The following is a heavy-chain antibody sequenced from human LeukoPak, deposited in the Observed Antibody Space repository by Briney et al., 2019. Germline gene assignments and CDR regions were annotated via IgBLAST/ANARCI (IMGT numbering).Heavy chain of an antibody. D-gene: IGHD3-3*01. J-gene: IGHJ4*02. CDR2: ISGSGGST. CDR1: GFTFSSYA. CDR3: AKTTTAIRFLEWLSYTHFDY. V-gene: IGHV3-23*01. Sequence: GGSLRLSCAASGFTFSSYAMSWVRQAPGKGLEWVSAISGSGGSTYYADSVKGRFTISRDNSKNTLYLQMNSLRAEDTAVYYCAKTTTAIRFLEWLSYTHFDYWGQGTLVTVSS.